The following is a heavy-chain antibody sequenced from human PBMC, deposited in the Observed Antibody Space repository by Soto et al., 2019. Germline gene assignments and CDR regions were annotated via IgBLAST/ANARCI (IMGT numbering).Heavy chain of an antibody. CDR3: TRRGGYSYYFDC. CDR2: ITSSTSYI. CDR1: GFTFSSYS. J-gene: IGHJ4*02. Sequence: EVQLVESGGGLVKPGGSLRLSCAASGFTFSSYSMNWVRQAPGKGLEWVSSITSSTSYIYYAGSVKGRFTISRDNAKNPLYRQMNSLRAGDRAVYYCTRRGGYSYYFDCWGQGTLVTVSS. V-gene: IGHV3-21*01. D-gene: IGHD5-18*01.